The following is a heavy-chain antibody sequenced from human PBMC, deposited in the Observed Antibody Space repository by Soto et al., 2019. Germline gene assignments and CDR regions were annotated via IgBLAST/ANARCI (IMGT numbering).Heavy chain of an antibody. CDR2: IYYSGST. D-gene: IGHD1-26*01. CDR3: ARSPPSGSYFSYFDY. J-gene: IGHJ4*02. CDR1: GGSISSYY. Sequence: SETLSLTCTVSGGSISSYYWSWIRQPPGKGLEWIGYIYYSGSTNYNPSLKSRVTISVDTSKTQFSLKLRSVTAADTAVYYCARSPPSGSYFSYFDYWGQGTLVTVSS. V-gene: IGHV4-59*01.